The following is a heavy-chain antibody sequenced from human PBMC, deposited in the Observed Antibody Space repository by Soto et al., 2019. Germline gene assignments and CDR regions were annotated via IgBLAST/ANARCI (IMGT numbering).Heavy chain of an antibody. J-gene: IGHJ6*02. CDR1: GFTVSSNY. Sequence: ESGGGLVQPGGSLRLSCAASGFTVSSNYMSWVRQAPGKGLEWVSVIYSGGSTYYADSVKGRFTISRHNSKNTLYLQMNSLRAEDTAVYYCARGRGGRTELWPYYYYYYGMDVWGQGTTVTVSS. CDR2: IYSGGST. D-gene: IGHD5-18*01. CDR3: ARGRGGRTELWPYYYYYYGMDV. V-gene: IGHV3-53*04.